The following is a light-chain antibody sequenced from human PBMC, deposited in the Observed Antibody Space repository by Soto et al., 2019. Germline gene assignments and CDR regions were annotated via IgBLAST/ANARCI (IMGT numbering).Light chain of an antibody. CDR1: SSDVGVYDS. V-gene: IGLV2-14*01. Sequence: QSVLTQPASVSGSPGQSITISCTGTSSDVGVYDSVAWYRLNPGKAPKLMIYDVSNRPWGVPSRFSGSKSGNTASLSISGLQAEDEADYYCSSYTTSSTLVFGAGTKVTVL. CDR3: SSYTTSSTLV. CDR2: DVS. J-gene: IGLJ1*01.